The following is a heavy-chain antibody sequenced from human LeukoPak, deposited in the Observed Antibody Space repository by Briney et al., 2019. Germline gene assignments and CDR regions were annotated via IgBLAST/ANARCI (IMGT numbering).Heavy chain of an antibody. CDR3: ARRSPYYYMDV. D-gene: IGHD3-10*01. J-gene: IGHJ6*03. CDR2: ITGAGGIT. CDR1: GFIFGDYA. V-gene: IGHV3-23*01. Sequence: GGSLRLSRAASGFIFGDYAMNWVRQAPGKGLEWVAGITGAGGITYYADSVKGRFTISRQNSKNTLSLQMNSLRAEDTALYYCARRSPYYYMDVWGKGTTVTVSS.